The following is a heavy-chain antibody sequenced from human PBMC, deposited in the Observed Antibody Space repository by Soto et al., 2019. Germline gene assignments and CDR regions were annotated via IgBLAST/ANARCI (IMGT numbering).Heavy chain of an antibody. CDR2: LAWDGGSI. V-gene: IGHV3-9*01. Sequence: EVQLVESGGGLVQPGRSLRLSCAASGFTFDAYPMHWVRQAPGKGLEWVAGLAWDGGSIEYVDSVEGRFTISRDNAKNSLYLQMSSLRDEDTALYHCVRDDAFDLWGQGTQVTVSS. CDR3: VRDDAFDL. J-gene: IGHJ3*01. CDR1: GFTFDAYP.